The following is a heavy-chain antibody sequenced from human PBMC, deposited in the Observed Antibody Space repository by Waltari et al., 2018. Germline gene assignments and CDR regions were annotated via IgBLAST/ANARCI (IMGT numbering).Heavy chain of an antibody. Sequence: QVQLVESGGGVVQPGRSLRLSCPASGFTFSSDGLTWVRQAPGKGLEWVAVIWYDGSNKYYADSVKGRFTISRDNSKNTLYLQMNSLRAEDTAVYYCAREVPDRAFDIWGQGTMVTVSS. CDR2: IWYDGSNK. D-gene: IGHD1-1*01. CDR3: AREVPDRAFDI. CDR1: GFTFSSDG. J-gene: IGHJ3*02. V-gene: IGHV3-33*01.